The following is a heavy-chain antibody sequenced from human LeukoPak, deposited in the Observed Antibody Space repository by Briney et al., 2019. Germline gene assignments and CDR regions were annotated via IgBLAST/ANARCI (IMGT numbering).Heavy chain of an antibody. V-gene: IGHV4-34*01. CDR1: GGSFSGYY. D-gene: IGHD6-19*01. Sequence: SSETLSLTCAVYGGSFSGYYWSWIRQPPGKGLEWIGEINHSGSTNYNPSLKSRVTISVDTSKNQFPLKLSSVTAADTAVYYCARGKGSSGWYLRWFDPWGQGTLVTVSS. J-gene: IGHJ5*02. CDR3: ARGKGSSGWYLRWFDP. CDR2: INHSGST.